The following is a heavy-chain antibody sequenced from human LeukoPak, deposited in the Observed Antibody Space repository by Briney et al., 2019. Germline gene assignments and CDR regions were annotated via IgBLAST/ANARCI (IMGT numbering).Heavy chain of an antibody. CDR2: ISAYNGNT. Sequence: ASVKVSCKASGYTFTSYGISWVRRAPGQGLEWMGWISAYNGNTNYAQKLQGRVTMTTDTSTSTAYMELRSLRSDDTAVYYCAREKVVPAATVYYYYGMDVWGQGTTVTVSS. CDR1: GYTFTSYG. CDR3: AREKVVPAATVYYYYGMDV. D-gene: IGHD2-2*01. J-gene: IGHJ6*02. V-gene: IGHV1-18*01.